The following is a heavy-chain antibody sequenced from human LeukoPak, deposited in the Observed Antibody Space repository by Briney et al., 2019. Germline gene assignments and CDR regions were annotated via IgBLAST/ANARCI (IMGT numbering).Heavy chain of an antibody. CDR1: GLSFSSYG. CDR3: ARGEFPFRGSYLDY. Sequence: PGGSLRLSCAACGLSFSSYGMHWVREARAKGREGVAVMGYEGRSKFCGVSVGRRFTISRDNSKKTLYLQVNSLRDEATAVYYCARGEFPFRGSYLDYWGQGTLVTVSS. CDR2: MGYEGRSK. D-gene: IGHD1-26*01. V-gene: IGHV3-33*01. J-gene: IGHJ4*02.